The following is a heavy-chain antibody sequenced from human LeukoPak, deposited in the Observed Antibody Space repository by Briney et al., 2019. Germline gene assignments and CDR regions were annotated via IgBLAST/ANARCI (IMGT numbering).Heavy chain of an antibody. V-gene: IGHV4-59*07. Sequence: SDTLSLTCTVSGGSISNYYWSWIRQPPGKGLEWIGYIYYSGGTNCNPSLKSRVTISVDTSKNQFSLKLSSVTAADMAVYYCARYGSYYYFDYWGQGTLVTVFS. CDR3: ARYGSYYYFDY. CDR1: GGSISNYY. D-gene: IGHD1-26*01. CDR2: IYYSGGT. J-gene: IGHJ4*02.